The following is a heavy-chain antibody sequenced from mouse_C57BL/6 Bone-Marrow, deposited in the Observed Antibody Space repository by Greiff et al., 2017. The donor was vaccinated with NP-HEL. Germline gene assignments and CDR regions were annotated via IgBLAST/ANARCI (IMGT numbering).Heavy chain of an antibody. CDR3: ARVDYYGSSYVGKNFDY. D-gene: IGHD1-1*01. CDR1: GFTFSSYA. J-gene: IGHJ2*01. CDR2: ISDGGSYT. Sequence: EVKVVESGGGLVKPGGSLKLSCAASGFTFSSYAMSWVRQTPEKRLEWVATISDGGSYTYYPDNVKGRFTISRDNAKNNLYLQMSHLKSEDTAMYYCARVDYYGSSYVGKNFDYWGQGTTLTVSS. V-gene: IGHV5-4*03.